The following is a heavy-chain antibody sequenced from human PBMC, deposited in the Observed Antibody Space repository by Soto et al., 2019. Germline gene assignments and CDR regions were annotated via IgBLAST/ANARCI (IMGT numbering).Heavy chain of an antibody. D-gene: IGHD3-10*01. J-gene: IGHJ5*02. CDR2: VSSDGRIQ. Sequence: GGSLRLSGTSTGFSFRPFDMHWVRQAPGKGLEWVAVVSSDGRIQYYSDSVKARFTISRGHDMVFLQMNSLRSEDTAYYFCAKGGSSNDHGTDTYYTDLWGQGTMVTVYS. CDR1: GFSFRPFD. CDR3: AKGGSSNDHGTDTYYTDL. V-gene: IGHV3-30*18.